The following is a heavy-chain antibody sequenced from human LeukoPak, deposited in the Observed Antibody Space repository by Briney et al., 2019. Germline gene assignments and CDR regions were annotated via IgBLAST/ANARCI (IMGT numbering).Heavy chain of an antibody. V-gene: IGHV3-30*18. D-gene: IGHD3-22*01. CDR3: AKDYYYDSSGYSHLFDY. Sequence: GGSLRLSCAASGFSFSTFGMHWVRQAPGKGLEWVALVSDDGQYYAYSVKGRFTISRDNSKNTLYLQMNSLRAEDTAVYYCAKDYYYDSSGYSHLFDYWDQGTLVTVSS. CDR2: VSDDGQ. J-gene: IGHJ4*02. CDR1: GFSFSTFG.